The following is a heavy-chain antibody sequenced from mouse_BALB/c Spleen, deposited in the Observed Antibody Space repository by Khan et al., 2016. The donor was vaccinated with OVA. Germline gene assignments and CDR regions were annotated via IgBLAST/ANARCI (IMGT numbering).Heavy chain of an antibody. V-gene: IGHV5-12-2*01. Sequence: EVELVESGGGLVQPGGSLKLSCAASGFTFSSFTMSWVRQTPEKRLEWVAYISNGGDTTYYPDTVEGRFTISRDNAKNTLSLQMSSLKSEDTAIYYCARQDDRSWFAYWGQGTLVTVSA. CDR2: ISNGGDTT. CDR3: ARQDDRSWFAY. CDR1: GFTFSSFT. J-gene: IGHJ3*01.